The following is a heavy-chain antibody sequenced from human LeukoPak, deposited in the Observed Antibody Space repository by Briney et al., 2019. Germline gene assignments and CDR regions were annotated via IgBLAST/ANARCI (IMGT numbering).Heavy chain of an antibody. CDR2: IYYSGST. CDR1: GYSISSGYY. Sequence: SETLSLTCTVSGYSISSGYYWGWLRQPPGKGLEWIGYIYYSGSTNYNPSLKSRVTISVDTSKNQFSLKLSSVTAADTAVYYCARETSQKGAHYMDVWGKGTTVTISS. V-gene: IGHV4-61*01. CDR3: ARETSQKGAHYMDV. D-gene: IGHD3-16*01. J-gene: IGHJ6*03.